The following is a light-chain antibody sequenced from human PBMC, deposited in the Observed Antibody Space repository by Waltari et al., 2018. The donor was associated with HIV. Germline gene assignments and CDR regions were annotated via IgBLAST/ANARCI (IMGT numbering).Light chain of an antibody. CDR1: SLRSYY. Sequence: SSELTQDPAVSVALGQTVRITCHGDSLRSYYASWYQQKPGQAPVLVIYGKNNRPSGLPDRFSGSSSGNTASLTITGAQAEDEADYYCNSRDSSDNRHNYVFGTGTKVTVL. CDR3: NSRDSSDNRHNYV. V-gene: IGLV3-19*01. CDR2: GKN. J-gene: IGLJ1*01.